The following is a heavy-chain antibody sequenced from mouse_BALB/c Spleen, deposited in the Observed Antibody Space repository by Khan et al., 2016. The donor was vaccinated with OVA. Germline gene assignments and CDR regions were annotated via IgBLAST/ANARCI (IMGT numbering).Heavy chain of an antibody. D-gene: IGHD1-1*01. Sequence: QVQLQQSGAELVKPGASVKLSCKASGYTFTSYDINWVRQRPEQGLEWIGWIFPGNGNIKYNEKFKGKATLTTDKSSSTAYMQLSRLTSEDSSVYFCERGRCYGSNPLMDYWGQGASVTVSS. V-gene: IGHV1S56*01. CDR1: GYTFTSYD. J-gene: IGHJ4*01. CDR3: ERGRCYGSNPLMDY. CDR2: IFPGNGNI.